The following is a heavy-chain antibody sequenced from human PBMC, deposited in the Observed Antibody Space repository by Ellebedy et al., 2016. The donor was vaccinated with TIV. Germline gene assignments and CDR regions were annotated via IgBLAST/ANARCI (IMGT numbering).Heavy chain of an antibody. CDR1: GFTFSNYA. J-gene: IGHJ6*02. V-gene: IGHV3-23*01. Sequence: PGGSLRLSCAASGFTFSNYAMNWVRQAPGKGLEWVSAINNGGEITKYADSVKGRFTISRDNSKNTLNLQLNSLRAEDTAVYYCARAISLGAMDVWGQGTTVTVS. D-gene: IGHD3-16*01. CDR3: ARAISLGAMDV. CDR2: INNGGEIT.